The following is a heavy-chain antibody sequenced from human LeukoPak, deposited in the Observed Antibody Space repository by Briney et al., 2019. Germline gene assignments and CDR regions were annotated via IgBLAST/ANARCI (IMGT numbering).Heavy chain of an antibody. CDR1: GFTFSTYA. J-gene: IGHJ4*02. Sequence: PGGSLRLSCAASGFTFSTYAMSWIRQAPGQGLEWVSAISGSDPGTYHADSVKGRFTISRDNPRNTLYLQMNSLRAEDTAMYHCAKEWERTYWGQGTLVTVSS. CDR3: AKEWERTY. V-gene: IGHV3-23*01. CDR2: ISGSDPGT. D-gene: IGHD1-26*01.